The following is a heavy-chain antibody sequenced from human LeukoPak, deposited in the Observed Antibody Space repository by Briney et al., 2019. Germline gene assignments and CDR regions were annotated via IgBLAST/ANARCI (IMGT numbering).Heavy chain of an antibody. V-gene: IGHV4-34*01. CDR2: INHRGHS. CDR3: ARDPTTVVTLPYYFDF. CDR1: GGSFSGYH. D-gene: IGHD4-23*01. Sequence: SETLSLTCAVYGGSFSGYHWNWIRQTPGRGLEWIGEINHRGHSNYNPSLESRVTISVDTSKNQFSLKLRSVTAADTAVYYCARDPTTVVTLPYYFDFWGHGTQVTVSS. J-gene: IGHJ4*01.